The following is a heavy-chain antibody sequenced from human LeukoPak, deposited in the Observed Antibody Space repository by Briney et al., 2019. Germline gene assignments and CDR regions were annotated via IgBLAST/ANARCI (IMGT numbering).Heavy chain of an antibody. Sequence: GGSLRLSCAASGFTFSSYSMNWVRQAPGKGLEWVSYISSSSSTIYYADSVKGRFTISRDNAKNSLYLQMNSLRAEDTAVYYCARDIYCSSTSCYRVWGDFDYWGQGTLVTVSS. V-gene: IGHV3-48*01. CDR2: ISSSSSTI. D-gene: IGHD2-2*02. CDR3: ARDIYCSSTSCYRVWGDFDY. J-gene: IGHJ4*02. CDR1: GFTFSSYS.